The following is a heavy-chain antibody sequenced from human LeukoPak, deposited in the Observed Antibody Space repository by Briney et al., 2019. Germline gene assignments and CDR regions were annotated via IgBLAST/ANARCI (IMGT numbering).Heavy chain of an antibody. CDR2: ISAYNGNT. J-gene: IGHJ6*02. D-gene: IGHD1-20*01. V-gene: IGHV1-18*01. CDR1: GYTFTSYG. Sequence: ASVTVSCKAPGYTFTSYGISWVRRAPGQGLEWMGWISAYNGNTNYAQKLQGRVTMTTDTSTSTAYMELRSLRSDDTAVYYCARGSPDNSMWDYYYGMDVWGQGTTVTVSS. CDR3: ARGSPDNSMWDYYYGMDV.